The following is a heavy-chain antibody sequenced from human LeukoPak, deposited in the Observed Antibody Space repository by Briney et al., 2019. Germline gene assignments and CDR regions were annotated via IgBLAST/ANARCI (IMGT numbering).Heavy chain of an antibody. D-gene: IGHD3-10*01. V-gene: IGHV3-48*04. Sequence: GGSLRLSCAASGFTFSSYAMSWVRQAPGKGLEWVSYISSSGSTIYYADSVKGRFTISRDNAKNSLYLQMNSLRAEDTAVYYCARAGQYYYGSGSGYYGMDVWGQGTTVTVSS. J-gene: IGHJ6*02. CDR1: GFTFSSYA. CDR2: ISSSGSTI. CDR3: ARAGQYYYGSGSGYYGMDV.